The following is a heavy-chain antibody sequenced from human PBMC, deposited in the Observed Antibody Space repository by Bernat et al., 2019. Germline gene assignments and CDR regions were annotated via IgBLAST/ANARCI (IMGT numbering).Heavy chain of an antibody. CDR1: GGSISRYY. CDR3: AGGDIVVVPAAMRGGYYFDY. V-gene: IGHV4-59*08. J-gene: IGHJ4*02. Sequence: QVQLQESGPGLVKPSETLSLTCTVSGGSISRYYWSWIRQPPGKGLEWIGYIYYSGSTNYNPSLRSRVTISVDTSKNQFSLKLSYVTAADTAGYYCAGGDIVVVPAAMRGGYYFDYWGQGTLVTVSS. CDR2: IYYSGST. D-gene: IGHD2-2*01.